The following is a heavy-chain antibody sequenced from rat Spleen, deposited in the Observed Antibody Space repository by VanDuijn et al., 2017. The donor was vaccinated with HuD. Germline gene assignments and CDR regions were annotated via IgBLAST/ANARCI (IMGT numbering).Heavy chain of an antibody. D-gene: IGHD1-6*01. J-gene: IGHJ4*01. CDR1: GFIFSSFP. V-gene: IGHV5-46*01. CDR3: ASLMYTPDYLGVMDA. Sequence: EVQLVESGGGLVQPGKSLKLSCAASGFIFSSFPMAWVRQAPTKGLEWVATISSSGDSTDYRDSVKGRFTMSRDNAKTTLYLQMDSLRSEATATYYCASLMYTPDYLGVMDAWGQGASVTVSS. CDR2: ISSSGDST.